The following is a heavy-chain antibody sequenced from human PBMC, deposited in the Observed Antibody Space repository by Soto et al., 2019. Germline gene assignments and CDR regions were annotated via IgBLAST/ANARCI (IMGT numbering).Heavy chain of an antibody. Sequence: EVQLLESGGGLVQPGGSLRLSCAASGFTFSSYAMSWVRQAPGKGLEWVSAIRGSGGTTYYADSVKGRFNISRDNSKNKMYLQMNSLRAEDTAVYYCAKDLGSGGSGCYFDYWGQGTLVTVSS. CDR1: GFTFSSYA. J-gene: IGHJ4*02. CDR2: IRGSGGTT. CDR3: AKDLGSGGSGCYFDY. D-gene: IGHD2-15*01. V-gene: IGHV3-23*01.